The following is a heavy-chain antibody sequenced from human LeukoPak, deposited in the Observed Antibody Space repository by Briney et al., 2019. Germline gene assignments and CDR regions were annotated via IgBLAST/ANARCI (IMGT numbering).Heavy chain of an antibody. D-gene: IGHD1-14*01. Sequence: QPGGSLRLSCAASGLTFSSYAMHWVRQAPGKGLEWVAVISNDGSNKYYADSVKGRFTISRDNSKNTLYLQMNSLSAEDTAVYYCARDSGHRPWGQGTLVTVSS. CDR2: ISNDGSNK. V-gene: IGHV3-30-3*01. CDR1: GLTFSSYA. J-gene: IGHJ5*02. CDR3: ARDSGHRP.